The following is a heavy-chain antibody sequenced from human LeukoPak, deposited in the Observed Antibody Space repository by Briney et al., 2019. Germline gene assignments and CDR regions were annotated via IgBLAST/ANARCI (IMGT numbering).Heavy chain of an antibody. CDR2: IIPIFGTA. J-gene: IGHJ4*02. Sequence: SVKVSCKASGGTFTSYAISWVRQAPGQGLEWMGGIIPIFGTANYAQKFQGRVTITTDESTSTAYMELSSLRSEDTAVYYCAETYGDYYFDYWGQGTLVTVSS. CDR1: GGTFTSYA. D-gene: IGHD4-17*01. CDR3: AETYGDYYFDY. V-gene: IGHV1-69*05.